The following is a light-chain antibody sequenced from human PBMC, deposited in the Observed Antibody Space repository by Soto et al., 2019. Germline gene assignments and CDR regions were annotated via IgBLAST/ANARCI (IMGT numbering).Light chain of an antibody. J-gene: IGKJ2*01. Sequence: EIVMTPSPATLSVSPVERATLSCRTSQSISRRHLAWYQQRPGQPPRLLIHAASTRATGVPARFSGSGSGTEFTLTISSLQSEDFAVYYCQQYNDWPPRYTFGQGTKVDIK. V-gene: IGKV3-15*01. CDR1: QSISRRH. CDR2: AAS. CDR3: QQYNDWPPRYT.